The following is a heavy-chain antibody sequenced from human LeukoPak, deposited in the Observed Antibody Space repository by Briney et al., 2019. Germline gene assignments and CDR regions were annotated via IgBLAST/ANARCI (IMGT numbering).Heavy chain of an antibody. Sequence: GRSRRPSWAAASGLSFNDDYMSWIRQAPGKGLEWSSYISVTRSHTTHAEARKGRLSISRDHTKHPLVLRMDSVGAEDTALYYCVSSSYYDSGGPLRDYWGQGTLVIVSS. CDR3: VSSSYYDSGGPLRDY. J-gene: IGHJ4*02. D-gene: IGHD3-22*01. V-gene: IGHV3-11*03. CDR2: ISVTRSHT. CDR1: GLSFNDDY.